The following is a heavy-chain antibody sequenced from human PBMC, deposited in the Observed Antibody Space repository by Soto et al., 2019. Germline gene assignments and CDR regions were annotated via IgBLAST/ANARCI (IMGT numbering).Heavy chain of an antibody. CDR3: ARDDRILLAYHRGDTALDL. CDR2: IWYDGINK. Sequence: QEQLVESGGGVVQPARSLRLSCAASGFTFSSYGMHWVRQAPGKGLEWVAVIWYDGINKYYADSVKGRFTVSRDNSKNTLFLHMSSLRAEDTAVYYCARDDRILLAYHRGDTALDLWGQGTVVTISS. D-gene: IGHD3-9*01. CDR1: GFTFSSYG. V-gene: IGHV3-33*01. J-gene: IGHJ3*01.